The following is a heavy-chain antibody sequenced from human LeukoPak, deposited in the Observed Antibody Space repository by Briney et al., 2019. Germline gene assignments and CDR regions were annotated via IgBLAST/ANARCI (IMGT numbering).Heavy chain of an antibody. J-gene: IGHJ4*02. CDR2: ISGSGGST. CDR1: GFTFSSYA. CDR3: AKGSDYDSSGYIFDY. D-gene: IGHD3-22*01. V-gene: IGHV3-23*01. Sequence: PGGSLRLSCAASGFTFSSYAMSWVRQAPGKGLEWVSAISGSGGSTYYADSVKGRFTISRDNSKNTLYLQMNSLRAEDTAVYYCAKGSDYDSSGYIFDYWGQGTLVTVSS.